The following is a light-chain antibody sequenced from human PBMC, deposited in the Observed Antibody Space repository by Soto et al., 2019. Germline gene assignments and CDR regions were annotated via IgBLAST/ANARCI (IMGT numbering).Light chain of an antibody. J-gene: IGLJ3*02. V-gene: IGLV2-8*01. Sequence: QSVLTQPPSASGSPGQSVTISCTGTSGDVGGHNFVSWYQFHPGKAPNIIIYEVSKRPSGVPNRFSGSKSDNTASLTVSGLQAEDEADYFCSSYAGTNKVFGGGTQLTVL. CDR2: EVS. CDR1: SGDVGGHNF. CDR3: SSYAGTNKV.